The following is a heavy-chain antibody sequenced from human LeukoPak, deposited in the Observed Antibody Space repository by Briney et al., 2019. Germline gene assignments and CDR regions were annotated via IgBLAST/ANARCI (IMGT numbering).Heavy chain of an antibody. CDR3: AKEMIGSGWYYFDY. CDR2: IWYDGSNK. D-gene: IGHD6-19*01. CDR1: GLTFSSYG. J-gene: IGHJ4*02. Sequence: GGFLRLSCAASGLTFSSYGMHWVRQAPGKGLEWVAVIWYDGSNKYYADSVKGRFTISRDNSKNTLYLQMNSLRAEDTAVYYCAKEMIGSGWYYFDYRGQGTLVTVSS. V-gene: IGHV3-33*06.